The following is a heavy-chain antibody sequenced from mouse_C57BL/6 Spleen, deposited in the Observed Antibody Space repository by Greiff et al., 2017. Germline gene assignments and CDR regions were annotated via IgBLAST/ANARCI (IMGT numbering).Heavy chain of an antibody. J-gene: IGHJ2*02. D-gene: IGHD1-1*01. V-gene: IGHV1-52*01. CDR3: ARRYYGSSPDYMDY. CDR2: IDPSYSET. Sequence: QVQLQQPGPELVRPGSSVKLSCKASGYSFTSYCMHWVKQSPIQGLEWIGNIDPSYSETHYNQKFKDKATLTVDQSSSTAYMQLSSLTSEDSAVYYCARRYYGSSPDYMDYWGQGTSLTVSS. CDR1: GYSFTSYC.